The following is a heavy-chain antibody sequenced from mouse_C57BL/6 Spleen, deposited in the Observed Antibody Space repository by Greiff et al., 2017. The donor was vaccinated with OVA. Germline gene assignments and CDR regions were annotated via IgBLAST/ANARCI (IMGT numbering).Heavy chain of an antibody. J-gene: IGHJ2*01. CDR3: AREDGFSYFDY. CDR1: GYSITSGYY. D-gene: IGHD2-3*01. CDR2: IRYDGSN. Sequence: EVKLMESGPGLVKPSQSLSLTCSVTGYSITSGYYWNWIRQFPGNKLEWMGYIRYDGSNNYNPSLQNRISITRDTSKNQFCLKLNSVTTEDKATYYCAREDGFSYFDYWGQGTTLTVSS. V-gene: IGHV3-6*01.